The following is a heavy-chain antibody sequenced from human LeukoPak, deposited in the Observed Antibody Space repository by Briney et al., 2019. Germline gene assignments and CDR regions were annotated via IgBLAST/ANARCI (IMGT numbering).Heavy chain of an antibody. Sequence: ASVKVSCKASGGTFSSYAISWVRQAPGQGLEWMGRIIPILGIANYAQKFQGRVTITADESTSTAYMELSSLRSEDTAVYYCARASVFGVVSLDYWGQGTLVTVSS. CDR1: GGTFSSYA. D-gene: IGHD3-3*01. CDR3: ARASVFGVVSLDY. V-gene: IGHV1-69*04. J-gene: IGHJ4*02. CDR2: IIPILGIA.